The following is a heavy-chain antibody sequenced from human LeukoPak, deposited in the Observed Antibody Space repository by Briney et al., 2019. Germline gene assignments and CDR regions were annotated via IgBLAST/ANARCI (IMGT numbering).Heavy chain of an antibody. CDR2: ISSSSSYI. CDR1: GFTFSSYA. V-gene: IGHV3-21*01. Sequence: GGSLRLSCAASGFTFSSYAMSWVRQAPGKGLEWVSSISSSSSYIYYADSVKGRFTISRDNAKNSLYLQMNSLRAEDTAVYYCARDLGYGWIDYWGQGTLVTVSS. CDR3: ARDLGYGWIDY. J-gene: IGHJ4*02. D-gene: IGHD4-17*01.